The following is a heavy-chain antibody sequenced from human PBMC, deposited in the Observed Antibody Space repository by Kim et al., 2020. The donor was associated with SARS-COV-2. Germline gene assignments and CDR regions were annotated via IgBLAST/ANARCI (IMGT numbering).Heavy chain of an antibody. CDR2: INPSGGST. D-gene: IGHD3-22*01. Sequence: ASVKVSCKASGYTFTSYYMHWVRQAPGQGLEWMGIINPSGGSTSYAQKFQGRVTMTRDTSTSTVYMELSSLRSEDTAVYYCAREGGRRYYDSSGYSQNWFDPWGQGTLVTVSS. CDR3: AREGGRRYYDSSGYSQNWFDP. J-gene: IGHJ5*02. CDR1: GYTFTSYY. V-gene: IGHV1-46*01.